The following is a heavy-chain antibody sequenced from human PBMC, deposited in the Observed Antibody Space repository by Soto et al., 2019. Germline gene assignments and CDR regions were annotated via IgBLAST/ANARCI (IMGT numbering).Heavy chain of an antibody. J-gene: IGHJ6*02. CDR1: GDSVSSNSAA. V-gene: IGHV6-1*01. D-gene: IGHD3-16*01. CDR2: TYYRSKWYN. CDR3: ARIITFGPRDYYYYYGMDV. Sequence: PSQTLSLTCAISGDSVSSNSAAWNWIRQSPSRGLEWLGRTYYRSKWYNDYAVSVKSRITINPDTSKNQFSLQLNSVTPEDTAVYYCARIITFGPRDYYYYYGMDVWGQGTTVTVSS.